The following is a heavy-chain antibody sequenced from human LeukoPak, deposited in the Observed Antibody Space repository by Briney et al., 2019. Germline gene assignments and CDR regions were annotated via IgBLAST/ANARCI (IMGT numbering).Heavy chain of an antibody. J-gene: IGHJ4*02. CDR1: GGSISSYY. CDR3: ARDITSGKYYYDSSGYYEDDY. CDR2: IYYSGST. Sequence: PSETLSLTCTVSGGSISSYYWSWIRQPPGKGLEWIGYIYYSGSTNYNPFLKSRVTISVDTSKNQFSLKLSSVTAADTAVYYCARDITSGKYYYDSSGYYEDDYWGQGTLVTVSS. D-gene: IGHD3-22*01. V-gene: IGHV4-59*12.